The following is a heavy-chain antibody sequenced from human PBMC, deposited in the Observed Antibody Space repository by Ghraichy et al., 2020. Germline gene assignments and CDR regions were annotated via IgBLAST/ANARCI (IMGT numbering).Heavy chain of an antibody. Sequence: ESLNISCTVSGDSTSSYYWSWIRQPPGKGLEWIGYINYSGSTNYNPSLKSRVTISVDTSNNQFSLKLRSVTAADTAVYYCARDRLNGWKYYYGMDVWGQGTTVTVSS. V-gene: IGHV4-59*01. CDR3: ARDRLNGWKYYYGMDV. CDR1: GDSTSSYY. J-gene: IGHJ6*02. CDR2: INYSGST. D-gene: IGHD6-19*01.